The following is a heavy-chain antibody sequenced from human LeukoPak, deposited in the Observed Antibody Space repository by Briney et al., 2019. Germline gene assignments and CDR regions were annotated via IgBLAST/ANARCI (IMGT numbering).Heavy chain of an antibody. V-gene: IGHV1-18*01. J-gene: IGHJ6*03. CDR3: ARDSGFRSGYYPHYMDV. CDR2: ISAYNGNT. Sequence: ASVKVSCKASGYTFTSYGISWVRQAPGQGLEWMGWISAYNGNTNYAQKFQGRVTMTRDTSISTAYMEVSRLRSDDTAVYFCARDSGFRSGYYPHYMDVWGKGTTVTVSS. D-gene: IGHD3-3*01. CDR1: GYTFTSYG.